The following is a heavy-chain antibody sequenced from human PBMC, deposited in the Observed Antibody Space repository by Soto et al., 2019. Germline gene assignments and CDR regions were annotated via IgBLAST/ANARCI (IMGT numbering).Heavy chain of an antibody. CDR3: AGPYYDYVWGSYRNWFDP. CDR2: IYHSGST. CDR1: GGSISSSNW. Sequence: SETLSLTCAVSGGSISSSNWWSWVRQPPGKGLEWIGEIYHSGSTNYNPSLKSRVTISVDTSKNQFSLKLSSVTAADTAVYYCAGPYYDYVWGSYRNWFDPWGQGTLVTVSS. V-gene: IGHV4-4*02. J-gene: IGHJ5*02. D-gene: IGHD3-16*02.